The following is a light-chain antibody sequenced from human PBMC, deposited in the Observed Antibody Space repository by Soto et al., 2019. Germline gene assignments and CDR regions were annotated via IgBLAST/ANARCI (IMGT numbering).Light chain of an antibody. Sequence: DIQLTQSPSFLSASIGDRVTITCRARQGISTYLAWYQQKPGKAPNLLVYDASTLQSGVPSRFSGSGSGTEFTLTISSLQPEDFASYYCQQVDSSPWTCGQGTKVEIK. CDR1: QGISTY. J-gene: IGKJ1*01. CDR3: QQVDSSPWT. CDR2: DAS. V-gene: IGKV1-9*01.